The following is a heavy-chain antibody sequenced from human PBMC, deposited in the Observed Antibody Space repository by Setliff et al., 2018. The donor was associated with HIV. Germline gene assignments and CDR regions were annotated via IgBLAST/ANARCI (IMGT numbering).Heavy chain of an antibody. D-gene: IGHD3-10*01. CDR2: IYSDGST. J-gene: IGHJ4*02. CDR3: ARLGYVSGGFYKTPGPYYFDY. Sequence: LSLTCRVSGGSIRDYYWNWIRQPAGKGLEWIGRIYSDGSTNYNPSLKSRVTMSVDTSKNQFSLKLSSVTAADTAVYYCARLGYVSGGFYKTPGPYYFDYWGQGALVTVSS. CDR1: GGSIRDYY. V-gene: IGHV4-4*07.